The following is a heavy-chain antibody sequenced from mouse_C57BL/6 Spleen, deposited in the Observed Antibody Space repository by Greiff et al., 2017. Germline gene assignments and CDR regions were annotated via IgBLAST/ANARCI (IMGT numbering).Heavy chain of an antibody. D-gene: IGHD2-3*01. CDR2: IYPGDGDT. J-gene: IGHJ2*01. CDR1: GYAFSSYW. CDR3: ARGLSYDGFFDY. Sequence: VQLVESGAELVKPGASVKISCKASGYAFSSYWMNWVKQRPGKGLEWIGQIYPGDGDTNYNGKFKGKATLTADKSSSTAYMQLSSLTSEDSAVYFCARGLSYDGFFDYWGQGTTLTVSS. V-gene: IGHV1-80*01.